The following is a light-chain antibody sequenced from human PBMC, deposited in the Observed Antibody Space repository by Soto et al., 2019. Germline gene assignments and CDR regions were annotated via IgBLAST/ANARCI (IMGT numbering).Light chain of an antibody. V-gene: IGKV1-5*03. CDR1: QSLNVW. CDR2: KVS. J-gene: IGKJ1*01. Sequence: DIQMTQSPSTLSASVGDRVTITCRASQSLNVWLAWFQKKPGKAPKVLIYKVSNLESGVPLRFSGSGSETEFTLTISSLQPDDFATYYCQQYNSNWWTFGQGTKVEIK. CDR3: QQYNSNWWT.